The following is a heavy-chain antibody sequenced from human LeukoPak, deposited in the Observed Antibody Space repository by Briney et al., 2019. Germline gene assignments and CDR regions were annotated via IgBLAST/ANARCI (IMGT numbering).Heavy chain of an antibody. CDR1: GFTFSSYW. Sequence: GGSLRLSCAASGFTFSSYWMHWVRQTPGRGLVWVSRIKSDGSTIYADSVKGRFTISRDNAKNSLYLQMNSLTAEDMALYYCAKDRLSGYSGGIIDYWGQGTLVTVPS. CDR3: AKDRLSGYSGGIIDY. CDR2: IKSDGST. V-gene: IGHV3-74*01. J-gene: IGHJ4*02. D-gene: IGHD5-12*01.